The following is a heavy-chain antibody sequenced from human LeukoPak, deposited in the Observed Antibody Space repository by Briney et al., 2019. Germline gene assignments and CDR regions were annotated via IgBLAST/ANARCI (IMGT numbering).Heavy chain of an antibody. D-gene: IGHD6-13*01. CDR3: ARQLAAAGHFDY. V-gene: IGHV4-34*01. Sequence: SETLSLTCAVYGGSFSGYYWGWIRQPPGKGLEWIGRIYYSGSPYYNPSLKSRVTISVDTSKNQISLKLSSVTAADTAVYYCARQLAAAGHFDYWGQGTLVTVSS. CDR2: IYYSGSP. J-gene: IGHJ4*02. CDR1: GGSFSGYY.